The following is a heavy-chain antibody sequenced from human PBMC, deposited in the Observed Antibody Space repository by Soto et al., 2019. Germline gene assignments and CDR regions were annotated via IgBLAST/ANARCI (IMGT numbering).Heavy chain of an antibody. J-gene: IGHJ4*02. CDR3: ARGAEYYYGSGSLGGDY. CDR2: ISSSGSTI. D-gene: IGHD3-10*01. Sequence: QRLSYAASGFTFSSYEMNLIGQATGKGLEWVSYISSSGSTIYYADSVKGRFTISRDNAKNSLYLQMNRLRAEDTAVYYCARGAEYYYGSGSLGGDYWGQGTLVTVSS. CDR1: GFTFSSYE. V-gene: IGHV3-48*03.